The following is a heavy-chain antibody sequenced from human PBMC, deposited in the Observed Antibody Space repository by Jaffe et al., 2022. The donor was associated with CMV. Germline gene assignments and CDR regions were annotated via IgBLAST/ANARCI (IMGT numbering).Heavy chain of an antibody. CDR2: ISSSSIYI. Sequence: EVQLVESGGGLVKPGGSLRLSCGASGFTFSSYGMNWVRQAPGKGLEWVSSISSSSIYIFYADSVKGRFTISRDNVKNSLYLEMNSLRDEDTAVYYCAREILTFPSIFDVWGQGTEVTVSS. CDR1: GFTFSSYG. V-gene: IGHV3-21*01. J-gene: IGHJ3*01. CDR3: AREILTFPSIFDV.